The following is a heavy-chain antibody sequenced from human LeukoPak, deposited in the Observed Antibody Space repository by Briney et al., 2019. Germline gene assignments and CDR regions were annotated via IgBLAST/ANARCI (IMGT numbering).Heavy chain of an antibody. CDR3: AKVVGLY. J-gene: IGHJ4*02. Sequence: GGSLRLSCAASGFTFSSYGMLWVRQAPGKGLEWVAVISYDGSNKYYADSVKGRFTISRDNSKNTLYLQMNSLRAEDTAVYYCAKVVGLYWGQGTLVTVSS. CDR2: ISYDGSNK. CDR1: GFTFSSYG. D-gene: IGHD2-15*01. V-gene: IGHV3-30*18.